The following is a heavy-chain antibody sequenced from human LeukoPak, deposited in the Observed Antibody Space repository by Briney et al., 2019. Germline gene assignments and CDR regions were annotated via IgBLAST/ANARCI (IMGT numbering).Heavy chain of an antibody. Sequence: GGSLRLSCAASGFTFSSYGMHWVRQAPGKGLEWVAVISYDGSNKYYADSVKGRFTISRDNSKNTLYLQMNSLRAEDTAVYCCAKDPDTYYYDSSGYWVYWGQGTLVTVSS. CDR1: GFTFSSYG. CDR3: AKDPDTYYYDSSGYWVY. CDR2: ISYDGSNK. D-gene: IGHD3-22*01. V-gene: IGHV3-30*18. J-gene: IGHJ4*02.